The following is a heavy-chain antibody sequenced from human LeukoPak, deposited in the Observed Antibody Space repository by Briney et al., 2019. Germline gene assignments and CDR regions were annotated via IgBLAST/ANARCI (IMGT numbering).Heavy chain of an antibody. CDR1: GGSISSGGYY. CDR3: ARAYYDFWSGYPLYYFDY. V-gene: IGHV4-31*03. D-gene: IGHD3-3*01. J-gene: IGHJ4*02. Sequence: SETLSLTCTVSGGSISSGGYYWSWIRQHPGKGLEWTGYIYYSGSTYYNPSLKSRVTISVDTSKNQFSLKLSSVTAADTAVYYCARAYYDFWSGYPLYYFDYWGQGTLVTVSS. CDR2: IYYSGST.